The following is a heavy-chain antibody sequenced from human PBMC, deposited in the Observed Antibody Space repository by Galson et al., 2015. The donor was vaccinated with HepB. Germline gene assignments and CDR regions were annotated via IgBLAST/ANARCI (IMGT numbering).Heavy chain of an antibody. CDR3: ARSGYIGSRFSDY. CDR1: GYSFTTYA. D-gene: IGHD3-22*01. Sequence: SVKVSCKASGYSFTTYAMIWVRQAPGQGLEWMGWINTDTGNPMYAQAFTGRFAFSLDTSVSTAYLQISSLKAEDTAVYYCARSGYIGSRFSDYWGQGTLVSVST. V-gene: IGHV7-4-1*02. J-gene: IGHJ4*02. CDR2: INTDTGNP.